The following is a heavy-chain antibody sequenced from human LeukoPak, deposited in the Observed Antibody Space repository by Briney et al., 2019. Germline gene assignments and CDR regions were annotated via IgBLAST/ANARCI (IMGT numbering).Heavy chain of an antibody. J-gene: IGHJ3*02. CDR1: GFTFSSYE. CDR3: ARENERMEGTEAFDI. CDR2: ISSSGSTK. V-gene: IGHV3-48*03. D-gene: IGHD1-1*01. Sequence: GGSLRLSCAASGFTFSSYEIIWLRQAPGRVLEWVSYISSSGSTKYYADSVKGRFTISRDNAKNSLSLQMNSLRAEDTAVYYCARENERMEGTEAFDIWGQGTMVTVSS.